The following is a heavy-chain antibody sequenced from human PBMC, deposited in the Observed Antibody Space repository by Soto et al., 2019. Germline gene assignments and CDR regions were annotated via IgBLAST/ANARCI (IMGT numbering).Heavy chain of an antibody. J-gene: IGHJ4*02. CDR2: ISDDRSNK. CDR1: GFTFSSYS. CDR3: AKDRFGGVEYSYGYILDY. Sequence: GGSLRLSCAASGFTFSSYSMNWVRQAQGKGLEWVPYISDDRSNKYYADSVKGRFTMSRDNSKNTLYLQMNSLRAEDTAVYYCAKDRFGGVEYSYGYILDYWGQGTLVTVSS. D-gene: IGHD5-18*01. V-gene: IGHV3-48*01.